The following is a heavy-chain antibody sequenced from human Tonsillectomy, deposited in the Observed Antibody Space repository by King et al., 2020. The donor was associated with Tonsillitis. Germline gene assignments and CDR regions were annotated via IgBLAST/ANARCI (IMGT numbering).Heavy chain of an antibody. CDR3: ARGHSNGPFGDVDI. V-gene: IGHV4-39*01. J-gene: IGHJ3*02. CDR1: GGSISSTSYH. Sequence: QLQESGPGLVKPSETLSLTCTVSGGSISSTSYHWGWIRQPPGKGLEWIGSVYYSGSTYYNPSLKSRVIHSVDTSKNQFSLKRSSVTAAGTAVYNCARGHSNGPFGDVDIWGQGTMVTVSS. CDR2: VYYSGST. D-gene: IGHD6-19*01.